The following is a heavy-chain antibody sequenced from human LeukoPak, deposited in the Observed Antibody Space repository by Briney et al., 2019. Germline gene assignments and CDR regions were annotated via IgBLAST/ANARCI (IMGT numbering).Heavy chain of an antibody. J-gene: IGHJ4*02. Sequence: GESLKISCKGSGYSFTNYWIDWVRQMPGKGLEWMGIIYPDDSDTRYSPSFQGQVTISADKSISTAYLQWDSLKASDTAIYYCARHLSGWYADYWGQGTLVTVSS. CDR1: GYSFTNYW. CDR3: ARHLSGWYADY. D-gene: IGHD6-19*01. V-gene: IGHV5-51*01. CDR2: IYPDDSDT.